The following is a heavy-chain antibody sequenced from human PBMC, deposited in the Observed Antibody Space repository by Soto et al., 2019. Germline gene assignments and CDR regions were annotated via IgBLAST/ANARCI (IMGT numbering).Heavy chain of an antibody. V-gene: IGHV3-7*05. J-gene: IGHJ4*02. CDR1: GFNLSTYY. CDR3: ARVGYIVPATFFDL. D-gene: IGHD2-2*01. Sequence: EVQMLESGGGLVQPGGSLRLSCAASGFNLSTYYMTWVRQAPGKGLEWVANIKHDGSEKYYGDSVKGRFTISRDNAKNSLYLVMNSLRAEDTALYYCARVGYIVPATFFDLWGQGTLVTVSS. CDR2: IKHDGSEK.